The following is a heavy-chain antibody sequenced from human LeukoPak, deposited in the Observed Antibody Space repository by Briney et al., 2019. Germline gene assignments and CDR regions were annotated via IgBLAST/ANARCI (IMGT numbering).Heavy chain of an antibody. CDR2: IKQDGSEK. Sequence: RGSLRLSCTASGLTLSNYWMIWVRQAPGKGLQWVAKIKQDGSEKYYVDSVKGRFTISRDNAENSLYLQMNSLRVEDTAMYYCAARSSGNPYFWGQGTLVTVSS. J-gene: IGHJ4*02. CDR1: GLTLSNYW. CDR3: AARSSGNPYF. V-gene: IGHV3-7*03. D-gene: IGHD1-26*01.